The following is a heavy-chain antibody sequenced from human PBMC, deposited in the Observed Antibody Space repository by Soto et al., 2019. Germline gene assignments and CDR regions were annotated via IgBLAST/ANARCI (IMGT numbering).Heavy chain of an antibody. CDR3: ARGVLH. J-gene: IGHJ4*02. CDR1: GGSISSGGYS. V-gene: IGHV4-31*03. CDR2: IFYSGST. Sequence: QVQLQESGPGLVKPSQTLSLTCTVSGGSISSGGYSWSWIRQHPGKGLEWIGHIFYSGSTSYNPSLKRRVTISVDTSKNQFSLKVSSVTAEDTAVYYCARGVLHWGQGTLVTVSS.